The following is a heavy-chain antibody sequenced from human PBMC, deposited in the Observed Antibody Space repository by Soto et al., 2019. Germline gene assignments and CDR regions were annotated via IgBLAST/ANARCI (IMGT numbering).Heavy chain of an antibody. CDR1: GFTFSNFA. J-gene: IGHJ6*02. V-gene: IGHV3-64D*06. CDR2: ISDNGRST. D-gene: IGHD6-13*01. CDR3: VKRIAFFGMDV. Sequence: GGSLRLSCSASGFTFSNFAMHWVRQAPGKGLEYVSAISDNGRSTYYADSVKGRFTISRDNSKNTLYLQMSSLRAEDTAVYYCVKRIAFFGMDVWGQGTTVTVSS.